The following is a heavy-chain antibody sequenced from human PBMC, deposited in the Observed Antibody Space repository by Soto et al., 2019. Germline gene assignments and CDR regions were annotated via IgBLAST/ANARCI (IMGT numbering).Heavy chain of an antibody. CDR1: GFTFSSYG. CDR2: ISYDGSNK. CDR3: AKETYSGPLDY. J-gene: IGHJ4*02. V-gene: IGHV3-30*18. Sequence: QVQLVESGGGVVQPGRSLRLSCAASGFTFSSYGMHWVRQAPGKGLEWVAVISYDGSNKYYADSVKGRFTISRDNSKNTLYLQMHNLRAEDTAVYYCAKETYSGPLDYWGQGNLVTVSS. D-gene: IGHD2-15*01.